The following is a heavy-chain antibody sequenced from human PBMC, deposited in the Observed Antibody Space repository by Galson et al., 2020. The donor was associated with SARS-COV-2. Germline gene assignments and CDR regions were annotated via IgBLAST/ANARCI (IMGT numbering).Heavy chain of an antibody. Sequence: GESLKISCAASGFTFSSYGMHWVRQAPGKGLEWVAVISYDGSNKYYADSVKGRFTISRDNSKNTLYLQMNSLRAEDTAVYYCAKDGIRREQWLAGMGWALSYYYYYMDVWGKGTTVTVSS. V-gene: IGHV3-30*18. CDR1: GFTFSSYG. D-gene: IGHD6-19*01. CDR3: AKDGIRREQWLAGMGWALSYYYYYMDV. CDR2: ISYDGSNK. J-gene: IGHJ6*03.